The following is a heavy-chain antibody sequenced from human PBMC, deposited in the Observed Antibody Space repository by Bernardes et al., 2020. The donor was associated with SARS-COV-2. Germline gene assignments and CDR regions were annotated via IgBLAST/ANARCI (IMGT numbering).Heavy chain of an antibody. CDR1: GYTFTSYH. Sequence: ASVKVSFKASGYTFTSYHINWVRQTTGQGLEWMGWIKPDSGNTGYAQKFQGRVTMTTDTSINTAYMELTSLRSEDTAVYYCARFTWTTASDFDYWGQGTLVTVSS. CDR3: ARFTWTTASDFDY. J-gene: IGHJ4*02. D-gene: IGHD1-1*01. V-gene: IGHV1-8*01. CDR2: IKPDSGNT.